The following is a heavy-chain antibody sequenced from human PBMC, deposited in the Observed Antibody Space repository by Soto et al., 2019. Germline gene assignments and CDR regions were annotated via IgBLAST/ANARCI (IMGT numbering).Heavy chain of an antibody. D-gene: IGHD4-4*01. CDR2: IYSGGGT. CDR1: GFTVSSNY. J-gene: IGHJ3*01. CDR3: GGFQHSQDAFGV. V-gene: IGHV3-66*01. Sequence: PGGSLRLSCAASGFTVSSNYMNWVRQAPGKGLEWVSIIYSGGGTYYADSVKGRFTTSRDNPKNTLYLQMNSLRAEDTAVYYCGGFQHSQDAFGVWGRGTMVTVSS.